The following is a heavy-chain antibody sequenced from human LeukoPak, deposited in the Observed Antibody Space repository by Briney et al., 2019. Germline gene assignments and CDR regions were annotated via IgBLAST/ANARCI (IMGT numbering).Heavy chain of an antibody. J-gene: IGHJ4*02. CDR3: ARDRTEGLWFGPEVLN. D-gene: IGHD3-10*01. CDR1: GGTFSSYA. Sequence: ASVKVSCKASGGTFSSYAISWVRQAPGQGLEWMGGIIPIFGTANYAQKFQGRVTITADESTSTAYMELSSLRSEDTAVYYCARDRTEGLWFGPEVLNWGQGTLVTVSS. CDR2: IIPIFGTA. V-gene: IGHV1-69*13.